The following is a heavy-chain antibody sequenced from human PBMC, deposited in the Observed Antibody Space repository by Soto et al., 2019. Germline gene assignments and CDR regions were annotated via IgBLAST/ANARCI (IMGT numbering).Heavy chain of an antibody. D-gene: IGHD3-3*01. CDR3: ARRDYDFWSVRIENWFDP. CDR2: IYYSGST. J-gene: IGHJ5*02. V-gene: IGHV4-39*01. Sequence: SETLSLTCTVSGGSISSSSYYWGWIRQPPGKGLEWIGSIYYSGSTYYNPSLKSRVTISVDTSKNQFSLKLSSVTAADTAVYYCARRDYDFWSVRIENWFDPWGQGTLVTVSS. CDR1: GGSISSSSYY.